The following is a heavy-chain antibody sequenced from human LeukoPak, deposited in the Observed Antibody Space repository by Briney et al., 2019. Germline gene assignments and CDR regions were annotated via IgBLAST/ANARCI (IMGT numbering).Heavy chain of an antibody. J-gene: IGHJ4*02. V-gene: IGHV1-18*01. CDR2: ISAYNGNT. Sequence: ASVKVSCKASGYTFTSYGISWVRQAPGQGLEWMGWISAYNGNTNYAQKLQGRVTMTTDTSTSTAYMELRSLRSDDTAVYYCARVFTIFGVVSTPDYWGQGTLVTASS. CDR1: GYTFTSYG. D-gene: IGHD3-3*01. CDR3: ARVFTIFGVVSTPDY.